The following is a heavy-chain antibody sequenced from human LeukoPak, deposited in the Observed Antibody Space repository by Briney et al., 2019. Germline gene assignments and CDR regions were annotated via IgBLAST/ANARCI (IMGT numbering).Heavy chain of an antibody. V-gene: IGHV3-30-3*01. D-gene: IGHD5-24*01. CDR2: ISNDGDNR. J-gene: IGHJ4*02. CDR1: GFTFSYYA. CDR3: ADSDGYYYDV. Sequence: GGSLRLSCVASGFTSGFTFSYYAMHWVRKAPGKGLEWVAFISNDGDNRYFADSVKGRFTISRDNSKNTVYLQMNSLGAEDTAVYYCADSDGYYYDVWGQGTLVTVS.